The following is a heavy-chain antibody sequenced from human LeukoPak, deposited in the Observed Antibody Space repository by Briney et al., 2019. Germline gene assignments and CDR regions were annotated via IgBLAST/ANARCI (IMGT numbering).Heavy chain of an antibody. CDR2: ITSGGSYI. D-gene: IGHD3-10*01. CDR3: ARYSGTYRDY. CDR1: GITLSNYG. Sequence: GGSLRLSCAVSGITLSNYGMSWVRQAPGKGLEWVSSITSGGSYIFYADSVKGRFTISRDNAKNSLYLQMNSLRAEDTAVYYCARYSGTYRDYWGQGTLVTVSS. J-gene: IGHJ4*02. V-gene: IGHV3-21*01.